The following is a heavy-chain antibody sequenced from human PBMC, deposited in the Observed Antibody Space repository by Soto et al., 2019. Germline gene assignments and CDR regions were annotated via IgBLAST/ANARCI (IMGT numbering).Heavy chain of an antibody. CDR3: AKRARHVDTAMHAGFEP. CDR2: IKQDGSDK. D-gene: IGHD5-18*01. V-gene: IGHV3-7*03. J-gene: IGHJ5*02. Sequence: GGSLRLSCAASGFTFISYWMSWVRQAPWKGLEWVANIKQDGSDKYYVDSVKGRFTISRDNAKNSLYLQMNSLRAEDTALYYCAKRARHVDTAMHAGFEPWGQGAQVSVTS. CDR1: GFTFISYW.